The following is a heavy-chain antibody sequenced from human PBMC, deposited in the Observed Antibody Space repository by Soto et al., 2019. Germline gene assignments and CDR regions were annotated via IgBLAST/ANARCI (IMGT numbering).Heavy chain of an antibody. CDR2: IYYSGST. V-gene: IGHV4-31*03. CDR3: ARDKAGYNWFDP. CDR1: GGSISSGGYY. Sequence: SETLSLTCTVSGGSISSGGYYWSWIRQHPGKGLEWIGYIYYSGSTYYNPSLKSRVTISVDTSKNQFSLKLSSVTAADTAVNYCARDKAGYNWFDPWGQGTLVTVSS. J-gene: IGHJ5*02.